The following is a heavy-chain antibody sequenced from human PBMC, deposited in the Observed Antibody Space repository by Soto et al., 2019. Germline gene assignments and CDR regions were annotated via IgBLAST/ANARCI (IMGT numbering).Heavy chain of an antibody. Sequence: GASVKVSCKASGFTFTSYGFTWVRQAPGQGLEWMGWISVYNGNSNYAQKLQGRVTMTTDTSSSTAYMELRSLTSDDTAVYYCARDFNPYYYGSGRDFDYWGQGTLVTVSS. CDR2: ISVYNGNS. CDR3: ARDFNPYYYGSGRDFDY. CDR1: GFTFTSYG. V-gene: IGHV1-18*01. J-gene: IGHJ4*02. D-gene: IGHD3-10*01.